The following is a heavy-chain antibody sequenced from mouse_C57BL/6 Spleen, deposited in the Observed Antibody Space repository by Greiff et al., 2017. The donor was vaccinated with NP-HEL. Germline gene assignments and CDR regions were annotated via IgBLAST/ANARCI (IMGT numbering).Heavy chain of an antibody. CDR2: IYPGGGDT. J-gene: IGHJ1*03. CDR3: ACGSEGYFDV. D-gene: IGHD1-1*01. Sequence: VKLQQSGPELVKPGASVKISCKASGYAFTSSWMNWVKQRPGKGLEWIGRIYPGGGDTNYNGKFKGKATLTADKSSSTAYMQLSRLTSDDAAVYVCACGSEGYFDVRGTGATVTVAS. V-gene: IGHV1-82*01. CDR1: GYAFTSSW.